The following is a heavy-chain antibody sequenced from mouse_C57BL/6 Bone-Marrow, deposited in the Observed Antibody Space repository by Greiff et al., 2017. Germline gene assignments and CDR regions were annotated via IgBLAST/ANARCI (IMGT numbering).Heavy chain of an antibody. J-gene: IGHJ3*01. CDR3: ARPCYDRTGAWFAY. CDR1: GYTFTSYW. Sequence: QVHVKQPGAELVKPGASVKLSCKASGYTFTSYWMHWVKQRPGRGLEWIGRIDPNSGGTKYNEKFKSKATLTVDKPSSTAYMQLSSLTSEDSAVYYCARPCYDRTGAWFAYWGQGTLVTVSA. V-gene: IGHV1-72*01. CDR2: IDPNSGGT. D-gene: IGHD2-3*01.